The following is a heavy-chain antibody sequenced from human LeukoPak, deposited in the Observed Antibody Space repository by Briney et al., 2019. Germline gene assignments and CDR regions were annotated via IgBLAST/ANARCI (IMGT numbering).Heavy chain of an antibody. CDR2: LSSSSNTI. V-gene: IGHV3-48*01. D-gene: IGHD1-26*01. CDR1: GFTFSSYS. CDR3: ARDNVVGVTKDAFDI. Sequence: GGSLRLSCAASGFTFSSYSMNWVRQAPGKGLEWVSYLSSSSNTIYYADSVKGRFTISRDNAKNSLYLQMNSLRAEDTAVYYCARDNVVGVTKDAFDIWGQGTMVTVSS. J-gene: IGHJ3*02.